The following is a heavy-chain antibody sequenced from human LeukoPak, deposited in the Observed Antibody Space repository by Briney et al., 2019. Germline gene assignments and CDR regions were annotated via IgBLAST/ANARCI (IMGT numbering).Heavy chain of an antibody. CDR2: ISGSGGST. Sequence: GGSLRLSCAASGFTFSSYAMSWVRQAPGKGLEWVSAISGSGGSTYYADSVKGRFTISRDNSKNTLYLQMNSLRAEDTAVYYCARSWIYCGGDCYPNWFDPWGQGTLVTVSS. CDR1: GFTFSSYA. D-gene: IGHD2-21*02. J-gene: IGHJ5*02. CDR3: ARSWIYCGGDCYPNWFDP. V-gene: IGHV3-23*01.